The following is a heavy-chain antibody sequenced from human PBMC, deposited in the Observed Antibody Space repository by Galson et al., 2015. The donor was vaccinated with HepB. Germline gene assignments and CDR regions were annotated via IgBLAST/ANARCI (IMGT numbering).Heavy chain of an antibody. J-gene: IGHJ4*02. V-gene: IGHV3-23*01. CDR2: ISSGGYTT. CDR1: GFTFDNYA. D-gene: IGHD2-15*01. Sequence: SLRLSCAASGFTFDNYAMSWVRQAPRKGLEWVSAISSGGYTTYYADSVKGRFTISRDNSKNTLYLQMNSLGAEDTAVYYCARRGDVVVVAAVEEFDYWGQGTLVTVSP. CDR3: ARRGDVVVVAAVEEFDY.